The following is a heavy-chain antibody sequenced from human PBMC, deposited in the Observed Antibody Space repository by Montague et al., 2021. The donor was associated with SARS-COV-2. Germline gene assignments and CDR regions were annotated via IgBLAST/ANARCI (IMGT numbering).Heavy chain of an antibody. D-gene: IGHD6-13*01. CDR1: GGSISSSSYN. CDR2: IYYSGST. V-gene: IGHV4-39*01. Sequence: SETLSLTCTVSGGSISSSSYNWGWIRQPPGKGLEWIGSIYYSGSTYYXPSLKSRVTISVDTSKNQFSLKLRSATAADTAVYYCARKEMKYSSIWSTGGNWFDPWGQGTLVTVSS. CDR3: ARKEMKYSSIWSTGGNWFDP. J-gene: IGHJ5*02.